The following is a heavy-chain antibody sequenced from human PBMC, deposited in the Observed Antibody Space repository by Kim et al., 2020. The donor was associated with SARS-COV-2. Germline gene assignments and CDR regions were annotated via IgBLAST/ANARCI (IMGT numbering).Heavy chain of an antibody. J-gene: IGHJ6*02. Sequence: ASVKVSCKASGYTFTSYGISWVRQAPGQGLEWMGWISAYNGNTNYAQKLQGRVTMTTDTSTSTAHMELRSLRSDDTAVYYCAREPYYYGSGTRGMDVWGQGTTVTVSS. CDR3: AREPYYYGSGTRGMDV. V-gene: IGHV1-18*04. CDR1: GYTFTSYG. CDR2: ISAYNGNT. D-gene: IGHD3-10*01.